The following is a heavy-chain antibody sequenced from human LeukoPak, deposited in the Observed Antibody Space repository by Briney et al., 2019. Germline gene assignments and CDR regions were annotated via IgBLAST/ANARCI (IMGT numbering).Heavy chain of an antibody. V-gene: IGHV3-30*04. CDR1: GFTFSSYA. CDR3: ARDHLKKWELLSYYFDY. D-gene: IGHD1-26*01. J-gene: IGHJ4*02. Sequence: GGSLRLSCAASGFTFSSYAMHWVRQAPGKGLEWVAVISYDGSNKYYADSVKGRFTISRDNSKNTLYLQMNSLRAEDTAVYYCARDHLKKWELLSYYFDYWGQGTLVTVSS. CDR2: ISYDGSNK.